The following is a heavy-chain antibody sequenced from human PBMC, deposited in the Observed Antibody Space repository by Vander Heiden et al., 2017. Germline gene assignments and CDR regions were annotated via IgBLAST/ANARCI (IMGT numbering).Heavy chain of an antibody. CDR2: IKQDGSEK. Sequence: EVQLVESGGGLVQPGGSLKRSCEASGITFSSYWMNWFRQAPGKGLEWVANIKQDGSEKRYIDSVKGRFAISRDNAKQSVYLQMNNLRVDDSAVYYCAGGRGWLTDYWGQGVLVTVSS. V-gene: IGHV3-7*01. D-gene: IGHD6-19*01. CDR1: GITFSSYW. J-gene: IGHJ4*02. CDR3: AGGRGWLTDY.